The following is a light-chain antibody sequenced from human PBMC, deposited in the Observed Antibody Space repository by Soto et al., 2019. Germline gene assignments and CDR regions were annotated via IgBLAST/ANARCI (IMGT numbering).Light chain of an antibody. V-gene: IGKV3-20*01. J-gene: IGKJ2*01. CDR2: GAS. CDR1: QSVSSSY. CDR3: QQYGSSPYT. Sequence: DIVLTQSPGTLSLSPGERATLSCRASQSVSSSYLAWYQQKPGQAPRLLIYGASSRATGIPDRFSGSGSGTAFTLTISRLEPEDVAVYYCQQYGSSPYTFGQGTKLEIK.